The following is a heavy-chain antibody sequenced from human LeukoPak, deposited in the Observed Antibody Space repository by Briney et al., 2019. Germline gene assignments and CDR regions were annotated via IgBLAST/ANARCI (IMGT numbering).Heavy chain of an antibody. J-gene: IGHJ4*02. CDR3: ARGDVLRFLELDY. V-gene: IGHV1-2*02. D-gene: IGHD3-3*01. CDR1: GYTFTGYY. Sequence: ASVTVSFKASGYTFTGYYMHWVRQAPGQGLEWMGWINPNSGGTNYAQKFQGRVTMTRDTSISTAYMELSRLRSDDTAVYYCARGDVLRFLELDYWGQGTLVTVSS. CDR2: INPNSGGT.